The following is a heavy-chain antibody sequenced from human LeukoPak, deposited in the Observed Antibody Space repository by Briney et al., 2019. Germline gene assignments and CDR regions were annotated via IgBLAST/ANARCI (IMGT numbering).Heavy chain of an antibody. CDR3: ARPVGATRGYYFDY. Sequence: SETLSLTCTVSGGSISSYYLSWIRQPAGKGLEWIGRIYPGGNTYKPSLKSRVTMSIDTSKNQFSLKLSSVTAADTAVYYCARPVGATRGYYFDYWGQGTLVTVSS. CDR1: GGSISSYY. J-gene: IGHJ4*02. D-gene: IGHD1-26*01. CDR2: IYPGGNT. V-gene: IGHV4-4*07.